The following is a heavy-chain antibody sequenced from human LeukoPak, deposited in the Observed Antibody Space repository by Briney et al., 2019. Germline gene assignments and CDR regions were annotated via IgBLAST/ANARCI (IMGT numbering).Heavy chain of an antibody. CDR1: GYTCTSYD. CDR2: MNPNSGNT. CDR3: ARGRGGLHYYYYGMDV. J-gene: IGHJ6*02. V-gene: IGHV1-8*01. D-gene: IGHD3-16*01. Sequence: RASVKVSCKASGYTCTSYDINWVRQAPGQGLEWMGWMNPNSGNTGYAQKFQGRVTMTRNTSISTAYMELSSLRSEDTAVYYCARGRGGLHYYYYGMDVWGQGTTVTVSS.